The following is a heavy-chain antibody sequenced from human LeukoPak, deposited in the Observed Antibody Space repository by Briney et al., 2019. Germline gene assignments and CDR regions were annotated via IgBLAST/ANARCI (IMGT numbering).Heavy chain of an antibody. CDR1: GFTFSSYT. J-gene: IGHJ4*02. CDR3: AKGTTDYDASDPLDF. V-gene: IGHV3-21*04. Sequence: GGSLRLSCAASGFTFSSYTMNWVRQAPGKGLEWVSSISTSSIYIYYADSVKGRFTISRDQSKSTVYLQMTSLRAEDTAVFYCAKGTTDYDASDPLDFWGQGTLVTVSS. CDR2: ISTSSIYI. D-gene: IGHD3-16*01.